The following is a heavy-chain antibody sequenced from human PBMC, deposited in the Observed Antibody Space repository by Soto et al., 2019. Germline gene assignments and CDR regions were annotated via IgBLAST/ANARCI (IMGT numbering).Heavy chain of an antibody. D-gene: IGHD6-13*01. Sequence: QVQLVQSGTEVRKPGASVKLSCKASGYSFTSNHLHWVRQAPRQGLEWVGIINPSLGRANYAQKFQGRVAMTWDTSARIAYMELSGLRSDDTAVYFCARAPYSSTSFFFDYWGQGALVTVSS. J-gene: IGHJ4*02. CDR1: GYSFTSNH. V-gene: IGHV1-46*01. CDR3: ARAPYSSTSFFFDY. CDR2: INPSLGRA.